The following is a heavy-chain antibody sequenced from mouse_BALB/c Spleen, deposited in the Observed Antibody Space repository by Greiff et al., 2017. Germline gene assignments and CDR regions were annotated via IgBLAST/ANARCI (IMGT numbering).Heavy chain of an antibody. D-gene: IGHD3-3*01. CDR2: ILPGSGST. CDR3: ARVGSDGDASNLDY. Sequence: VQLQQSGAELMKPGASVKISCKATGYTFSSYWIEWVKQRPGHGLEWIGEILPGSGSTNYNEKFKGKATFTADTSSNTAYMQLSSLTSEDSAVYYCARVGSDGDASNLDYWGQGTTLTVSS. CDR1: GYTFSSYW. V-gene: IGHV1-9*01. J-gene: IGHJ2*01.